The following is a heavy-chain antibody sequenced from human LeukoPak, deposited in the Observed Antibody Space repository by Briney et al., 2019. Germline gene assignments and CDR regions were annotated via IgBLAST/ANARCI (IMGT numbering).Heavy chain of an antibody. CDR3: ARGHQYYYDSSDAFDI. CDR2: ISAYNGNT. V-gene: IGHV1-18*01. Sequence: ASVKVSCKASGYTFTSYGISWVRQAPGQGLEWMGWISAYNGNTNYAQKLQGRVTMTTDTSTSTAYMELRSLRSDDTAVYYCARGHQYYYDSSDAFDIWGQGTMVTVSS. CDR1: GYTFTSYG. D-gene: IGHD3-22*01. J-gene: IGHJ3*02.